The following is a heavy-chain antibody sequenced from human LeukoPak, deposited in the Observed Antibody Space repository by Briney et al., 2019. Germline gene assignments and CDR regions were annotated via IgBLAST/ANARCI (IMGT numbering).Heavy chain of an antibody. CDR2: ISSSGSTI. D-gene: IGHD3-22*01. CDR1: GFTFSDYY. V-gene: IGHV3-11*04. Sequence: PGGSLRLSCAASGFTFSDYYMGWLRQAPGKGLEWVSYISSSGSTIYYADSVKGRFTISRDNAKNSLYLQMNSLRAEDTAVYYCARGPSLYYYDSSGYPYYFDYWGQGTLVTVSS. J-gene: IGHJ4*02. CDR3: ARGPSLYYYDSSGYPYYFDY.